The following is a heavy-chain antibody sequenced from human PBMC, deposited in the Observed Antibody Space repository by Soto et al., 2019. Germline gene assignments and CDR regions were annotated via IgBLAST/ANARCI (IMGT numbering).Heavy chain of an antibody. V-gene: IGHV3-13*01. J-gene: IGHJ4*02. Sequence: PGGSLRLSCAASGFTFSSYDMHWVRQATGKGLEWVSAIGTAGDTYYPGSVKGRFTISRENAKNSLYLQMNSLRAGDTAVYYCARALGSGSYYNEYYFDYWGQGTLVTVSS. CDR1: GFTFSSYD. CDR2: IGTAGDT. CDR3: ARALGSGSYYNEYYFDY. D-gene: IGHD3-10*01.